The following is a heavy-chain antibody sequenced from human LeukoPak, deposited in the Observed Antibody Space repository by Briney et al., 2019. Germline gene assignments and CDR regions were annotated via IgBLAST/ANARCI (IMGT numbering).Heavy chain of an antibody. J-gene: IGHJ6*03. Sequence: GGSLRLSCAASGFTFSSYSMNWVRQAPGKGLEWVSSISSSSSYIYYADSVKGRFTISRDNAKNSLYLQMNSLRAEDTAVYYCARDLDGYNYEVDYYYYYMDVWGKGTTVTVSS. CDR2: ISSSSSYI. CDR1: GFTFSSYS. CDR3: ARDLDGYNYEVDYYYYYMDV. D-gene: IGHD5-24*01. V-gene: IGHV3-21*01.